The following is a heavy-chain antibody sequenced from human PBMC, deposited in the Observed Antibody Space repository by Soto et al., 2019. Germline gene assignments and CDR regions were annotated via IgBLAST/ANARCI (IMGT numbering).Heavy chain of an antibody. CDR2: ISYDGSNK. J-gene: IGHJ4*02. V-gene: IGHV3-30-3*01. Sequence: GGSLRLSCAASGFTFSSYAMHWVRQAPGKGLEWVAVISYDGSNKYYADSVKGRFTISRDNSKNTLYLQMNSLRAEDTAVYYCARTHIVVVVAAKIDLFDYWGQGTLVTVSS. CDR1: GFTFSSYA. CDR3: ARTHIVVVVAAKIDLFDY. D-gene: IGHD2-15*01.